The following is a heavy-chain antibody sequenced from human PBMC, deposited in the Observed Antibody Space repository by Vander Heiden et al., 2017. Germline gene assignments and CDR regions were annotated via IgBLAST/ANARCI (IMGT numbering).Heavy chain of an antibody. J-gene: IGHJ4*02. Sequence: QAQLVESGGGVVQPGMSLRLSCAASGFSFKSHGMHWVRQAPGKGLEWVAVIWYDGSKKDEADSVKGRFTISRDNSKNTVSLKMNRMRVEDTAMYYVARWGEKNIFDYWGQGTMVTV. CDR1: GFSFKSHG. CDR3: ARWGEKNIFDY. V-gene: IGHV3-33*01. CDR2: IWYDGSKK. D-gene: IGHD3-10*01.